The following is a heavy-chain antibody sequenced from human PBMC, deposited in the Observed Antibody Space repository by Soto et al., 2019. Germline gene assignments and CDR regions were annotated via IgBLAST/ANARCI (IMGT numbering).Heavy chain of an antibody. CDR3: ARADNNGYDY. J-gene: IGHJ4*02. Sequence: SETLSLICTVSDGSISRYYCSWIRQPPGKGLEWIGYFYYNGGTNYNPSLKSRVTISVDTSKNQFSLKLSSVTAADTAVYYCARADNNGYDYWGQGTLVTVSS. CDR1: DGSISRYY. D-gene: IGHD5-18*01. V-gene: IGHV4-59*01. CDR2: FYYNGGT.